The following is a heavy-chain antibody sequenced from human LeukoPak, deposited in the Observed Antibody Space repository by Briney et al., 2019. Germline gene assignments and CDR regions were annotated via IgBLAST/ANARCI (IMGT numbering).Heavy chain of an antibody. Sequence: GGSLRLSRAASGFAFSSYAMSWVRQPPGKGLEWVSVISRRDDYTYYADSVKGRFTISRDNSKNTLYLQMNTLRAEDTAVYYCANDYRSGSFHDLRGQGTLVTVSS. CDR2: ISRRDDYT. D-gene: IGHD3-10*01. V-gene: IGHV3-23*01. J-gene: IGHJ5*02. CDR1: GFAFSSYA. CDR3: ANDYRSGSFHDL.